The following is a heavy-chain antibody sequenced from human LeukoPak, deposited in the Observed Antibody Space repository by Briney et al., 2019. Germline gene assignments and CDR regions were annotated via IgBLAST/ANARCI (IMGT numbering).Heavy chain of an antibody. CDR1: GDSVSSNTTA. D-gene: IGHD3-16*01. CDR2: TYYRSKWYS. Sequence: SQTLSLTCAISGDSVSSNTTAWNWIRQSPLRGLEWLGRTYYRSKWYSGYALSVRSRITVNPDTSKNQFSLQLNSVTPEDMAVYYCVRGGGSFDYWGQGTLVTVSS. V-gene: IGHV6-1*01. CDR3: VRGGGSFDY. J-gene: IGHJ4*02.